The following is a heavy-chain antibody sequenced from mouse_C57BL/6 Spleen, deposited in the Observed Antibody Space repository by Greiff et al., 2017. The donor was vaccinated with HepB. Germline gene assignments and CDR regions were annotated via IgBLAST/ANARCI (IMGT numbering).Heavy chain of an antibody. CDR1: GFTFTSYG. J-gene: IGHJ2*01. Sequence: EVLLVESGGDLVKPGASLKLSCAASGFTFTSYGMSWVRQTPDKRLEWVATISSGGSYTYYPDSVKGRITISRDNAKNTLYLHMSSLKSEDTAMYYCARRGAGTPNYFDYWGQGTTLTVSS. D-gene: IGHD4-1*01. CDR2: ISSGGSYT. CDR3: ARRGAGTPNYFDY. V-gene: IGHV5-6*01.